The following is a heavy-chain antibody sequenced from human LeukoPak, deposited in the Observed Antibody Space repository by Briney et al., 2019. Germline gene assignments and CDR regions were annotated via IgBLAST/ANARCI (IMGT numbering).Heavy chain of an antibody. Sequence: SETLSLTCAVYGGSFSGYYWSWIRQPPGKGLEWIGEINHSGSTNYNPSLKSRVTISVDTSKNQFSLKLSSVTAADTAVYYCARGGGDGYTQEYYMDVWAKGTTVTVSS. CDR2: INHSGST. CDR1: GGSFSGYY. J-gene: IGHJ6*03. CDR3: ARGGGDGYTQEYYMDV. D-gene: IGHD5-24*01. V-gene: IGHV4-34*01.